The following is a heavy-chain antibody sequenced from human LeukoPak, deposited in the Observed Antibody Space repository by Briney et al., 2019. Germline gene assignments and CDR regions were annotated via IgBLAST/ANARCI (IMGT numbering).Heavy chain of an antibody. CDR1: GYTFTGYY. CDR3: ARTYYYDSSGYSGYYYGMDV. J-gene: IGHJ6*02. CDR2: INPNSGGT. D-gene: IGHD3-22*01. Sequence: ASVKVSCKASGYTFTGYYMHWVRQAPGQGLEWMGWINPNSGGTNYAQKFPGRVTMTRDTSISTAYMELSRLRSDDTAVYYCARTYYYDSSGYSGYYYGMDVWGQGTTVTVSS. V-gene: IGHV1-2*02.